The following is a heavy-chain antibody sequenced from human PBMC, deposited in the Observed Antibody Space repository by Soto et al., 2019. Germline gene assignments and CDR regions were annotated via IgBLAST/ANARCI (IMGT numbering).Heavy chain of an antibody. J-gene: IGHJ4*02. CDR3: ARAPYSNAWYRFDL. CDR2: IKHDGSVQ. V-gene: IGHV3-7*03. D-gene: IGHD4-4*01. Sequence: EVRLLESGGGLVQPGGSLRLSCEASGFTFSGYWMSWVRQAPGKGLEWVADIKHDGSVQYYVDSVKGRFTISRDNAKKLLYLQMNGLRAEDTALYYCARAPYSNAWYRFDLWGQGTLVTVSS. CDR1: GFTFSGYW.